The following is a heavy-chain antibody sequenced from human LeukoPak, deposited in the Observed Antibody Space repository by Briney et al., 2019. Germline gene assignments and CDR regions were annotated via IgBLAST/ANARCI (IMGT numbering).Heavy chain of an antibody. CDR1: GFTFSSYA. CDR2: ISYDGSNK. CDR3: AKGRYSSSSLFGGDALVYDY. V-gene: IGHV3-30-3*01. Sequence: PGGSLRLSCAASGFTFSSYAMHWVRQAPGKGLEWVAVISYDGSNKYYADSVKGRFTISRDNSKNTLYLQMNSLRAEDTAVYYCAKGRYSSSSLFGGDALVYDYWGQGTLVTVSS. D-gene: IGHD6-6*01. J-gene: IGHJ4*02.